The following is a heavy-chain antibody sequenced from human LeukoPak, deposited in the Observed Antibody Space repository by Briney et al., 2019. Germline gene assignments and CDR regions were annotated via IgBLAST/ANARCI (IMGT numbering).Heavy chain of an antibody. Sequence: PGGSLRLSCAASGFTFSGSRMTWVRQTPGKEPELVAHINPDGNEQFYMDPVKGRFSITRDNAADSVYLQMNSLRVEDTALYYGARAGVGVTILDYWGQGTLVTVSS. V-gene: IGHV3-7*01. CDR3: ARAGVGVTILDY. J-gene: IGHJ4*02. CDR2: INPDGNEQ. CDR1: GFTFSGSR. D-gene: IGHD3-10*01.